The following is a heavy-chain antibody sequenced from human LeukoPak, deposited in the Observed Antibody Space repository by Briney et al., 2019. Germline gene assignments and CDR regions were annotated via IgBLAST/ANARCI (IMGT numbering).Heavy chain of an antibody. D-gene: IGHD3-10*01. CDR1: GFTFSSYA. Sequence: PGGSLRLSCAASGFTFSSYAMQWVRQAPGKGLEWVALMSYDGTNKYYADSVKGRFTISRDNSKNTLYLQMNSLRAEDTAVYYCAREVSGSPYNWGQGTLVTVSS. CDR2: MSYDGTNK. CDR3: AREVSGSPYN. J-gene: IGHJ4*02. V-gene: IGHV3-30-3*01.